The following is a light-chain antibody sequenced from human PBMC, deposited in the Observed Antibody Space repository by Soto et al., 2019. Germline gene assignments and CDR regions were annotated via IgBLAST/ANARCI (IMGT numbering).Light chain of an antibody. CDR1: TSNIGANYD. V-gene: IGLV1-40*01. J-gene: IGLJ2*01. CDR3: QSYDFSMSGNVI. Sequence: QSVLTQPPSLSGAPGQRVTISCTGTTSNIGANYDVHWYQQLPGSAPKLLMYGDSNRPSRVPDRFSASKSGTSASLTIAGIQDEDEHVYYCQSYDFSMSGNVIFGGGTQLTVL. CDR2: GDS.